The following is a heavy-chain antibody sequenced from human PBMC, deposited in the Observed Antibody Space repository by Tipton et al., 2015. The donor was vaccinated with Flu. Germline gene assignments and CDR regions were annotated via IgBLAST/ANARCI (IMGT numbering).Heavy chain of an antibody. CDR3: ARGPEQWLVNPHYFDY. J-gene: IGHJ4*02. D-gene: IGHD6-19*01. V-gene: IGHV4-39*07. CDR2: MYHNGGT. CDR1: GVSMTSDSYF. Sequence: TLSLTCTVSGVSMTSDSYFWGWIRQSPGKRLEWIGTMYHNGGTYFNPSLKSRVSLTLDTSKNQFSLKLSSVTAADTAVYYCARGPEQWLVNPHYFDYWGQGTLVTVSS.